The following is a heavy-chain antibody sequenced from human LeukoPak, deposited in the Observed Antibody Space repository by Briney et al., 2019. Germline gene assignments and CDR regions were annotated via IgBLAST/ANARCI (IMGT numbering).Heavy chain of an antibody. J-gene: IGHJ6*03. Sequence: GASVKVSCKASVYTFTSYCISGVRPAPGQGLEGMGWISAYNGKTKYEQKLQGRVTMTTDTSTSTAYMELRSLRSEDTAVYYCARLYCSSTSCSLFPYYYYYYYMDVWGKGTTVTVSS. CDR1: VYTFTSYC. D-gene: IGHD2-2*01. CDR2: ISAYNGKT. CDR3: ARLYCSSTSCSLFPYYYYYYYMDV. V-gene: IGHV1-18*01.